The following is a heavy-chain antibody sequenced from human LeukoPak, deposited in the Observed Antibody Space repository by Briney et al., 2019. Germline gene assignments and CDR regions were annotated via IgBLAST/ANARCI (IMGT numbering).Heavy chain of an antibody. J-gene: IGHJ4*02. Sequence: PGGSLRLSCAASGFTFSSYWMSWVRQAPGKGLEWVSSISSSSSYIYYADSVKGRFTISRDNAKNSLYLQMNSLRAEDTAVYYCAREELGYYYDSSGYYSDYWGQGTLVTVSS. CDR3: AREELGYYYDSSGYYSDY. V-gene: IGHV3-21*01. CDR2: ISSSSSYI. CDR1: GFTFSSYW. D-gene: IGHD3-22*01.